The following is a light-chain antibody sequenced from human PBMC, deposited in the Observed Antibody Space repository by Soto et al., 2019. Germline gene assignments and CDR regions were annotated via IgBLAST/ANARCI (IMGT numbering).Light chain of an antibody. Sequence: EIVLAQSPGTLSLSPGERATLSCRAIQSVTNSFLAWYQQKPGQAPRLLMFGASSRATGIPARFSGSGSGTEFTLTISSLQSEDFAVYYCQQYNNWPPITFGQGTRLEIK. J-gene: IGKJ5*01. CDR2: GAS. CDR3: QQYNNWPPIT. V-gene: IGKV3D-15*01. CDR1: QSVTNS.